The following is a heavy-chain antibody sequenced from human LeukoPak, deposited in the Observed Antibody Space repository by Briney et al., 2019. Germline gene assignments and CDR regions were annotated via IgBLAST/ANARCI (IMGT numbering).Heavy chain of an antibody. J-gene: IGHJ4*02. CDR1: GGSIGGYF. D-gene: IGHD6-19*01. Sequence: SQTLSLTCSVSGGSIGGYFWSWIRQHPGQVLEWIGYIFSSGTTSYNPSLESRVTMSVDSSKNQFCRHLGSVTAADTAVYYCARELGRLVDYWGQGTLVTVSS. CDR3: ARELGRLVDY. V-gene: IGHV4-31*03. CDR2: IFSSGTT.